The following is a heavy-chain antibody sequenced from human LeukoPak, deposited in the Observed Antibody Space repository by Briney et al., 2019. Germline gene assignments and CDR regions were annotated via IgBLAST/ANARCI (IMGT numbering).Heavy chain of an antibody. CDR3: ARIVATKDGMDV. Sequence: GGSLRLSCAASGFTFISYSMNWVRQAPGKGLEWVSSISSSSSYIYYADSVKGRFTIPRDNTKNSLYLQMNSLRAEDTAVYYCARIVATKDGMDVWGLGTTVTVSS. V-gene: IGHV3-21*01. CDR1: GFTFISYS. J-gene: IGHJ6*02. CDR2: ISSSSSYI. D-gene: IGHD5-12*01.